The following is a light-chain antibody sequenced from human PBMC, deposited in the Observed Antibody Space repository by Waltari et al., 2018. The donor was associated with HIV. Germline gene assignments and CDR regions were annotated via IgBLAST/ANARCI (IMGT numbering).Light chain of an antibody. V-gene: IGKV1-39*01. CDR1: QSIRSY. J-gene: IGKJ4*01. Sequence: DIQMTQSPSSLSASVGDRVTITCRASQSIRSYLNWYQQKPGKAPKVLIYAAFNLQSGVPSRFSGSGSGTDFTLTISSLQPEDFATYYCQQSYSSLTFGGGTRVEIK. CDR2: AAF. CDR3: QQSYSSLT.